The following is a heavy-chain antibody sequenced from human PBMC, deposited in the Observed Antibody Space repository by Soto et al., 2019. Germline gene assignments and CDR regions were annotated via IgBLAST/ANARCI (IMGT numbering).Heavy chain of an antibody. CDR1: GFTVTNNY. Sequence: EVVLAESGGGLVQPGGSLRLSCAASGFTVTNNYMSWVRQAPGKGLEWVSALFSGGSAYYADSVKGRFTISRDNSMNTLYLQMNSLRAEDTAVYYCATPSGGYWGQGTLVTVSS. J-gene: IGHJ4*02. CDR3: ATPSGGY. V-gene: IGHV3-66*01. CDR2: LFSGGSA. D-gene: IGHD3-10*01.